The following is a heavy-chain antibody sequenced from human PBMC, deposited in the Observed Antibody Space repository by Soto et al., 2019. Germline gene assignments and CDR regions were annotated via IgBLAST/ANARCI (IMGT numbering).Heavy chain of an antibody. CDR3: ARTFPLSNQLLRTGYWYFDL. D-gene: IGHD2-2*01. V-gene: IGHV1-69*13. J-gene: IGHJ2*01. Sequence: SVKVSCKASGGTFSSYAISWVRQAPGQGLEWMGGIIPIFGTANYAQKFQGRVTITADESTSTAYMELSSLRSEDTAVYYCARTFPLSNQLLRTGYWYFDLWGRGTLVTVSS. CDR2: IIPIFGTA. CDR1: GGTFSSYA.